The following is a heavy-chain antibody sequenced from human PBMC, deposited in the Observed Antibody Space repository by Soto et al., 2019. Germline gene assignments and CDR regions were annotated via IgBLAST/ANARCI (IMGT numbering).Heavy chain of an antibody. V-gene: IGHV3-23*01. D-gene: IGHD3-22*01. CDR2: ISGSGGST. J-gene: IGHJ6*02. CDR1: GFTFSSYA. CDR3: AKAGKLLLQQDYYYGMDV. Sequence: EVQLLESGGGLVQPGGSLRLSCAASGFTFSSYAMSWVRQAPGKGLEWVSAISGSGGSTYYADSVKGRFTISRDNSKNTLYLQMNSLRAEDTAVYYCAKAGKLLLQQDYYYGMDVWGQGTTVTVSS.